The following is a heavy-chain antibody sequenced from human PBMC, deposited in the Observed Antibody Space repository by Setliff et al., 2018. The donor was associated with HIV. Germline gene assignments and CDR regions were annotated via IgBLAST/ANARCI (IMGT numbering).Heavy chain of an antibody. CDR2: ISYDGSKK. J-gene: IGHJ6*02. Sequence: GGSLRLSCAASGFTFSRYGMHWVRQAPGKGLEWVAFISYDGSKKYDADFVKGRFTISRDNSKNTLYLQMNSLRTDDTAVYFCARDCRVGWVFTYGMDVWGQGTTVTVSS. V-gene: IGHV3-30*04. CDR1: GFTFSRYG. D-gene: IGHD6-13*01. CDR3: ARDCRVGWVFTYGMDV.